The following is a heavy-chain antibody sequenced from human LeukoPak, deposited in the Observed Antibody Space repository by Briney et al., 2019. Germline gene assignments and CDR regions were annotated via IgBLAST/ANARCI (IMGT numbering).Heavy chain of an antibody. CDR2: INRDGSES. V-gene: IGHV3-7*01. J-gene: IGHJ3*01. D-gene: IGHD3-16*01. Sequence: PGGSLRLSCTASEFTFRNFWMRWVRQAPGKGLEWVANINRDGSESYYVDSVKGRFTVSRDNAKNSLFLQVHNLRAEDTAVYFCATEGMPDSLRPFDVWGQGTLVTVSS. CDR3: ATEGMPDSLRPFDV. CDR1: EFTFRNFW.